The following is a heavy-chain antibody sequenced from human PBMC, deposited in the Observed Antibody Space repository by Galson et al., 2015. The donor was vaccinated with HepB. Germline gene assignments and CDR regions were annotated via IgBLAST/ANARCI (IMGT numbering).Heavy chain of an antibody. CDR3: ARFVRPYSSGWYGGFDP. CDR1: GGTFSSYA. J-gene: IGHJ5*02. V-gene: IGHV1-69*06. CDR2: IIPIFGTA. D-gene: IGHD6-19*01. Sequence: SVKVSCKASGGTFSSYAISWVRQAPGQGLEWMGGIIPIFGTANYAQKFQGRVTITADKSTSTAYMELSSLRSEDTAVYYCARFVRPYSSGWYGGFDPWGQGTLVTVSS.